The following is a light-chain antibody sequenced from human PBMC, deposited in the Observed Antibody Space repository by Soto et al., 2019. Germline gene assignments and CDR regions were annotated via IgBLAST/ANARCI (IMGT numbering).Light chain of an antibody. CDR1: QSIGST. J-gene: IGKJ2*01. Sequence: IVMTQSPATLSVSPGERATLSCRASQSIGSTLAWYQQKPGQTPRLLIYDASTRATGIPARFSGIGSGTEFTLIISSLQSEDFAVYYCQQYGGVPYTFGQGTKLEIK. CDR3: QQYGGVPYT. CDR2: DAS. V-gene: IGKV3-15*01.